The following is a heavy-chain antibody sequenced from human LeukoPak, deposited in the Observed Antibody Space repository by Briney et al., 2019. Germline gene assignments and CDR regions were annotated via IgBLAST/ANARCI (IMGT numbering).Heavy chain of an antibody. CDR3: ARVFNDGYYYDSSGYPFDY. Sequence: SVKVSCKASGGTFSSYAISWVRQAPGQGLEWMGGIIPIFGTANYAQKFQGRVTITADKSTSTAYMELSSLRSEDTAVYYCARVFNDGYYYDSSGYPFDYWGQGTLVTVSS. CDR1: GGTFSSYA. J-gene: IGHJ4*02. CDR2: IIPIFGTA. V-gene: IGHV1-69*06. D-gene: IGHD3-22*01.